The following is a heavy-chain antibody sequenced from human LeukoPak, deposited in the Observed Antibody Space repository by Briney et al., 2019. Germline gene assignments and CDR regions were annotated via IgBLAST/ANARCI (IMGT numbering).Heavy chain of an antibody. J-gene: IGHJ4*02. CDR3: ARDPRRHLMVRGARAFDY. V-gene: IGHV4-39*07. D-gene: IGHD3-10*01. Sequence: SETLSLTCTVSGGSIGSSSYYWGWIRQPPGKGLEWIGSIYYSGSTYYNPSLKSRVTISVDTSKNQFSLKLSSVTAADTAVYYCARDPRRHLMVRGARAFDYWGQGTLVTVSS. CDR1: GGSIGSSSYY. CDR2: IYYSGST.